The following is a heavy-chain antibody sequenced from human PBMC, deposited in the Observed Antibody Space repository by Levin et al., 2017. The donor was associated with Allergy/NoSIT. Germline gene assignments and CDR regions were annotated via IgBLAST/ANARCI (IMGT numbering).Heavy chain of an antibody. CDR1: GFTFGDYA. J-gene: IGHJ4*02. CDR2: IRSKAYGGTT. V-gene: IGHV3-49*03. D-gene: IGHD6-6*01. CDR3: TREVYEYSSSSLVY. Sequence: SCTASGFTFGDYAMSWFRQAPGKGLEWVGFIRSKAYGGTTEYAASVKGRFTISRDDSKSIAYLQMNSLKTEDTAVYYCTREVYEYSSSSLVYWGQGTLVTVSS.